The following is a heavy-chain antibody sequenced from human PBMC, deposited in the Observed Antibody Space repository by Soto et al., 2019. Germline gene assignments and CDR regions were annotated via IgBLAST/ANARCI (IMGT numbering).Heavy chain of an antibody. CDR1: GYSFTSYW. V-gene: IGHV5-51*01. CDR2: IYPGDSDT. J-gene: IGHJ6*02. Sequence: GESLKISCKGSGYSFTSYWIGWVRQMPGKGLKRMGIIYPGDSDTRYSPSFQGQVTISADKSITTAYLQWSSLKASDTAMYYCAGGGVRGVITRTRDYYGMDVWGQGTTVTVSS. D-gene: IGHD3-10*01. CDR3: AGGGVRGVITRTRDYYGMDV.